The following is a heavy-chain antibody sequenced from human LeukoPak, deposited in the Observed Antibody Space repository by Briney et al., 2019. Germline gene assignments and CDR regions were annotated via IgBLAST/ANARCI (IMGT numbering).Heavy chain of an antibody. CDR3: ARSNDILTVRPDAFDI. J-gene: IGHJ3*02. Sequence: PSETLSLTCTVSGGSISGYYWNWSRQPPGKGVEWIGNLYYMRGAWYKSSLKSRVTTSVDTSRNEFSLKLSSVTAADTAVYYCARSNDILTVRPDAFDIWGQGTMVTVSS. CDR1: GGSISGYY. D-gene: IGHD3-9*01. V-gene: IGHV4-59*08. CDR2: LYYMRGA.